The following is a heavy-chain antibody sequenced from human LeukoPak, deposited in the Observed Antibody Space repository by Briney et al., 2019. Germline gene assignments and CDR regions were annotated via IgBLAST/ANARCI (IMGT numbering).Heavy chain of an antibody. J-gene: IGHJ1*01. CDR2: IIPIFGTA. Sequence: SVKVSCKASGGTFSSYAISWVRQAPGQGLEWMGGIIPIFGTANYAQKFQGRVTITADESTSTAYMELSSLRSEDTAVYYCAKDRRLRFLEWSSIGYFQHWGQGTLVAVSS. D-gene: IGHD3-3*01. CDR1: GGTFSSYA. CDR3: AKDRRLRFLEWSSIGYFQH. V-gene: IGHV1-69*13.